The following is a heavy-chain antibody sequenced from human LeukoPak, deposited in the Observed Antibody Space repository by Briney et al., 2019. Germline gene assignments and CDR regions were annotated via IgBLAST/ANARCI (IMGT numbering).Heavy chain of an antibody. CDR3: VREIGRPKTFYFDS. J-gene: IGHJ4*02. CDR2: ISENI. V-gene: IGHV3-69-1*01. CDR1: GFVFSRDN. Sequence: GGSLRLSCTASGFVFSRDNMNWVRQAPGKGLEWVPHISENIYHADSVKGRFTISRDNAKNSLYLQMSNLRAEDTAMYYCVREIGRPKTFYFDSWGRGTLVIVSS.